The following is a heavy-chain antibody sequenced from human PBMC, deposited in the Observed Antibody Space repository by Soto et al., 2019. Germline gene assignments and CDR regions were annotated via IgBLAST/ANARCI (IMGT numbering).Heavy chain of an antibody. CDR1: GFTFSTYS. Sequence: GGSLRLSRVGSGFTFSTYSVNWVSQAPGKGLEWVSCICSSSDIYYGDSGKGGFTISRDKAKNSVSLQMNSLRAEDTAVYYWAADKNSPRVQFHHWAQGTLLTASS. CDR2: ICSSSDI. V-gene: IGHV3-21*01. J-gene: IGHJ4*02. CDR3: AADKNSPRVQFHH.